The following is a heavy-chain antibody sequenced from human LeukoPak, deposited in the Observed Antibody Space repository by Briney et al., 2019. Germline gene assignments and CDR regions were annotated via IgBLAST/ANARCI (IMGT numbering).Heavy chain of an antibody. CDR1: GFTFSNAW. Sequence: GGSLRLSCAASGFTFSNAWMSWVRQAPGKGLEWVGRIKSKTDGGTTDYAAPVKGRFTISRDDSKNTLYLQMNSLKTEDTAVYYCTTPHCSSTRCLEWDTLYAFDIWGQGTMVTVSS. J-gene: IGHJ3*02. V-gene: IGHV3-15*01. CDR2: IKSKTDGGTT. CDR3: TTPHCSSTRCLEWDTLYAFDI. D-gene: IGHD2-2*01.